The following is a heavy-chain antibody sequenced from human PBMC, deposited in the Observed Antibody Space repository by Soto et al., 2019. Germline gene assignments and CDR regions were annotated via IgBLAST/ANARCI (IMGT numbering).Heavy chain of an antibody. V-gene: IGHV2-70*01. Sequence: SGPTLVNPTQTLTLTCTFSGFSLSTSGMCVSWIRQPPGKALEWLALIDWDDDKYYSTSLKTRLTISKDTSKNQVVFTMTNMDLVDTATYYCVCSSTSCYAGDYWGQGTLVTAPQ. D-gene: IGHD2-2*01. J-gene: IGHJ4*02. CDR2: IDWDDDK. CDR3: VCSSTSCYAGDY. CDR1: GFSLSTSGMC.